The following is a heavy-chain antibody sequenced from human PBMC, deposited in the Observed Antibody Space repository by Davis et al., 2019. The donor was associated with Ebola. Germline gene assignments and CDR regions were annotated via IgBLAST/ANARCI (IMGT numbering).Heavy chain of an antibody. D-gene: IGHD3-10*01. CDR3: AKPPLWFGELPQYYFDY. J-gene: IGHJ4*02. CDR1: GFTFSSYG. CDR2: IRYDGSNK. Sequence: GESLKISCAASGFTFSSYGMHWVRQAPGKGLEWVAFIRYDGSNKYYADSVKGRFTISRDNSKNTLYLQMNSLRAEDTAVYYCAKPPLWFGELPQYYFDYWGQGTLVTVSS. V-gene: IGHV3-30*02.